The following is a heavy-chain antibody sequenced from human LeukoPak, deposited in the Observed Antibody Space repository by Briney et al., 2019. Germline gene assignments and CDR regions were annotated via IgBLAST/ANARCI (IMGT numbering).Heavy chain of an antibody. Sequence: SETLPPTCTVSGGSISSYYWSWIRQPPGKGLEWIGYIYYSGSTNYNPSLKSRVTISVDTSKNQFSLKLSSVTAADTAVYYCARVVLPPGGAFDIWGQGTMVTVSS. D-gene: IGHD2/OR15-2a*01. CDR1: GGSISSYY. CDR3: ARVVLPPGGAFDI. CDR2: IYYSGST. V-gene: IGHV4-59*01. J-gene: IGHJ3*02.